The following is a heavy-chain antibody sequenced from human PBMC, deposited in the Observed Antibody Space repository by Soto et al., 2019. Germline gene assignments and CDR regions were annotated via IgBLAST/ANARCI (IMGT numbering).Heavy chain of an antibody. V-gene: IGHV4-39*01. D-gene: IGHD5-18*01. CDR2: IYYSGST. J-gene: IGHJ6*02. Sequence: SETLSLTYTVSGGAIRSSIYYWGWMRQPPGKGLEWIGTIYYSGSTYYNPSLKSRVTISVDTSKNQFSLKLSSVTAADTAVYYCARHSGYSYFGNYGMDVWGQGTTVTVS. CDR3: ARHSGYSYFGNYGMDV. CDR1: GGAIRSSIYY.